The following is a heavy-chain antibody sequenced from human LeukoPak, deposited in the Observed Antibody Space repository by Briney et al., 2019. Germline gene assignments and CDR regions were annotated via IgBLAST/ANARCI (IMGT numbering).Heavy chain of an antibody. J-gene: IGHJ4*02. CDR2: IYYSGNT. Sequence: SSETLSLTCTVSGGSISSSSYYWGWIRQPPGKGLEWIGSIYYSGNTYYNPSLKSRVTISVGTSKNQFSLKLTSVTAADTAVYYCARRDPYFDYWGQGTLVTVSS. V-gene: IGHV4-39*01. D-gene: IGHD2-21*02. CDR1: GGSISSSSYY. CDR3: ARRDPYFDY.